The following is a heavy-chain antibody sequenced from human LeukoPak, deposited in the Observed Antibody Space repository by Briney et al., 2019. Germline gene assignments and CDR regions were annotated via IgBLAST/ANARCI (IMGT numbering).Heavy chain of an antibody. CDR1: GFTFSTYA. CDR3: AKSNREQLVRSYGLDV. J-gene: IGHJ6*02. V-gene: IGHV3-23*01. CDR2: ISGSGGST. Sequence: PGRSLRLSCAASGFTFSTYAVSWVRQAPGKGLEWVSDISGSGGSTYYADSVKGRFTISRDNSKDTVYLQMNSLRVDDTAVYYCAKSNREQLVRSYGLDVWGQGTTVTVS. D-gene: IGHD6-13*01.